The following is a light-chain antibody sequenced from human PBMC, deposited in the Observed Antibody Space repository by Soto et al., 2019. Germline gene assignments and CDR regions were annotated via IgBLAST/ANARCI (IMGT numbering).Light chain of an antibody. Sequence: EIVLTQSPATLSVSAGERAALSCGASQSVSSNYLAWYQQKPGQAPRLLVYGASTKATDMPGRFSGSGSGTDFTLTISSLETEDFAVYYCQQRSNWPLTFGGGTKV. CDR3: QQRSNWPLT. CDR2: GAS. J-gene: IGKJ4*01. CDR1: QSVSSNY. V-gene: IGKV3D-20*02.